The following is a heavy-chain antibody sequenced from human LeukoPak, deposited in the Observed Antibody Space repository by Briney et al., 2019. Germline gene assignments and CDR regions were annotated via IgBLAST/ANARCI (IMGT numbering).Heavy chain of an antibody. CDR1: VPTFTSYA. CDR3: AGFFYDSSGAAFDI. V-gene: IGHV1-69*05. CDR2: FIPIFGSP. J-gene: IGHJ3*02. D-gene: IGHD3-22*01. Sequence: SVKVSCKASVPTFTSYAINWVRQAPGQGLEWMGGFIPIFGSPTYAQNFQGRVTFTTDEPTYTAYMELSNLGSDDTAVFYCAGFFYDSSGAAFDIWGQGTMVTVSS.